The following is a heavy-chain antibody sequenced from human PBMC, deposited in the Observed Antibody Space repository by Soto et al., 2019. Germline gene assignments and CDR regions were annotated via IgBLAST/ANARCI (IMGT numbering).Heavy chain of an antibody. J-gene: IGHJ6*03. CDR1: GFTFSGSA. D-gene: IGHD3-3*01. CDR2: IRSKPNNYAT. Sequence: EVQLVESGGGLVQPGGSLKLSCAASGFTFSGSAMHWVRQASGKGLEWVGSIRSKPNNYATAYGASVKGRFTISRDDSKNTAYLQMNSLNTEDTAVDYCSRQASDFWSGKPQYYMDVLGKGTTVTVSS. V-gene: IGHV3-73*01. CDR3: SRQASDFWSGKPQYYMDV.